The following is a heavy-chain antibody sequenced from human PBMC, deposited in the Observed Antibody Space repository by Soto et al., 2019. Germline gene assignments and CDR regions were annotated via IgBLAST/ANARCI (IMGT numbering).Heavy chain of an antibody. CDR1: DGSISSSSYY. CDR2: IYYSGST. J-gene: IGHJ4*02. D-gene: IGHD5-12*01. CDR3: ARHTPEYSGYDSIFPLYYFDY. V-gene: IGHV4-39*01. Sequence: SETLSLTCTVSDGSISSSSYYWGWIRQPPGKGLEWIGSIYYSGSTYYNPYFKSRVTISVDTSKNQFSLKLSPVTAADTAVYYCARHTPEYSGYDSIFPLYYFDYWGQGTLVTVSS.